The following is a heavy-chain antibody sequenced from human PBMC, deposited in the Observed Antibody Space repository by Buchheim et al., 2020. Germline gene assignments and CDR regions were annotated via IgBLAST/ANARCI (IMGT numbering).Heavy chain of an antibody. J-gene: IGHJ4*02. CDR3: ARDAVVVPANAHGLDY. CDR1: GFTFSSYS. CDR2: ISSSSSTI. D-gene: IGHD2-2*01. V-gene: IGHV3-48*04. Sequence: EVQLVESGGGLVQPGGSLRLSCAASGFTFSSYSMNWVRQAPGKGLEWVSYISSSSSTIYYAASVKGRFTISRDNAKNSLSLQMNSLRAEDTAVYYCARDAVVVPANAHGLDYWGQGTL.